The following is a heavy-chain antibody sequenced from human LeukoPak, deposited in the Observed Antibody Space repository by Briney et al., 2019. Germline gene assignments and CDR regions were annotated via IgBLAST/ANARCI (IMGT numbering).Heavy chain of an antibody. J-gene: IGHJ5*02. D-gene: IGHD6-19*01. V-gene: IGHV4-61*02. Sequence: NPSETLSLTCTVSGGSISSGSYYWSWIRQPAGKGLEWIGRIYTSGSTNYNPSLKSRVTISVDTSKNQFSLKLSSVTAADTAVYYCARVSVGSSGWYSGDRFDPWGQGTLVTVSS. CDR1: GGSISSGSYY. CDR2: IYTSGST. CDR3: ARVSVGSSGWYSGDRFDP.